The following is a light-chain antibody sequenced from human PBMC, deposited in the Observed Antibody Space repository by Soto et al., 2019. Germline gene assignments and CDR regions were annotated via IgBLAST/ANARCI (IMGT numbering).Light chain of an antibody. J-gene: IGKJ5*01. CDR3: QQYHRSSIT. V-gene: IGKV1-5*01. CDR1: QSLNND. CDR2: DAS. Sequence: DIQMTQSPAILSAIVGDRVTITCRASQSLNNDLAWYQQKPGKAPNLLIYDASTLERGVPSRFSGTGSGTEFTLAINSLQPDDFATYYCQQYHRSSITFGQGTRLEI.